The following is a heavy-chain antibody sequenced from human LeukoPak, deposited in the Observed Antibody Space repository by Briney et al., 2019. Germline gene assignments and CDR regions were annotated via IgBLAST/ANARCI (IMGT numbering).Heavy chain of an antibody. Sequence: PGGSLRLSCAASGFNFIDYTMNWVRQAPGKGVEWVSSITSTGRYIFYADSLKGRFTISRDNAKKSLYLQMNSLRAEDTAVYYCARLRNVGGNPHPFNVWGQGTTVTVSS. CDR1: GFNFIDYT. V-gene: IGHV3-21*01. D-gene: IGHD4-23*01. CDR2: ITSTGRYI. J-gene: IGHJ3*01. CDR3: ARLRNVGGNPHPFNV.